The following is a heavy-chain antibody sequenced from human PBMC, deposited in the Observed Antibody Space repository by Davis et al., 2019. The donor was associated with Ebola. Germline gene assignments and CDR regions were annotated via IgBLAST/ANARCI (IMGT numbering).Heavy chain of an antibody. Sequence: GESLKISCAASGFTFSSYSMNWVRRAPGKGLEWVSLISGSSKYIYYGDSVKGRFTISRDNAKNSVYLQMSSLRVEDTAVYYCARVQGGAHDGFDIWGQGTTVTVSS. CDR3: ARVQGGAHDGFDI. V-gene: IGHV3-21*04. CDR1: GFTFSSYS. CDR2: ISGSSKYI. D-gene: IGHD3-16*01. J-gene: IGHJ3*02.